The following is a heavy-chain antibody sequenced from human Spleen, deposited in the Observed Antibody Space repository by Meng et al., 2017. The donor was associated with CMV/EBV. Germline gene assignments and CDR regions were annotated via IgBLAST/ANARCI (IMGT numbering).Heavy chain of an antibody. CDR2: IGFSTTYI. CDR1: GFTFNDYG. V-gene: IGHV3-21*01. J-gene: IGHJ4*02. Sequence: GGSLRLSCAASGFTFNDYGMSWVRQAPGKGLEWVSSIGFSTTYIHYADSVRGRFTISRDNAKNSLYLQMNSLRADDTAVYYCARETGALDYWGQGTLVTVSS. CDR3: ARETGALDY. D-gene: IGHD7-27*01.